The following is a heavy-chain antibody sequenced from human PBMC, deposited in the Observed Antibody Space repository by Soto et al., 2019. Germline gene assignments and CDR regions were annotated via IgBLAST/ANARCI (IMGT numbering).Heavy chain of an antibody. D-gene: IGHD3-22*01. V-gene: IGHV4-31*03. CDR2: IYYSGST. Sequence: QVQLQESGPGLVKPSQTLSLTCTVSGGSISSGGYYWSWIRQHPGKGLEWIGYIYYSGSTYYNPSLKSRVTISVDTSKNQFSLKLSSVTAADTAVYYCARDGRQYYYDSSGYYGAFDPWGQRTLVTVSS. CDR1: GGSISSGGYY. CDR3: ARDGRQYYYDSSGYYGAFDP. J-gene: IGHJ5*02.